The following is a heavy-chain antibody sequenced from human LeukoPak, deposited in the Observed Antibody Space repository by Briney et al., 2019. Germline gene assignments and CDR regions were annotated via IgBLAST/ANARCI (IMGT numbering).Heavy chain of an antibody. CDR1: GFPFSSYA. D-gene: IGHD5-18*01. J-gene: IGHJ4*02. Sequence: GGALRLSFAASGFPFSSYAMSWVRQAPGKGLEWVSAISGSGGSTYYADSVKGRFTISRDKSKNTVYLQVNSLRAEDTALYYCAQDRAYIQFYFWGQGTLVTVSS. V-gene: IGHV3-23*01. CDR2: ISGSGGST. CDR3: AQDRAYIQFYF.